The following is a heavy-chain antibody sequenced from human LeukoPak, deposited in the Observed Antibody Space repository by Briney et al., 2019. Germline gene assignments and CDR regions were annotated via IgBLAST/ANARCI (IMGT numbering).Heavy chain of an antibody. D-gene: IGHD5-12*01. CDR2: ISADNGKT. CDR3: ARRGYPVYYYYMDV. CDR1: TYTFTRYG. V-gene: IGHV1-18*01. Sequence: ASVKVSCKASTYTFTRYGISWVRQAPGQGLEWMGWISADNGKTNYAQKLQGRVTMTTDTSTTTAYMELRSLRSDDTAVYYCARRGYPVYYYYMDVWGKGTTVTISS. J-gene: IGHJ6*03.